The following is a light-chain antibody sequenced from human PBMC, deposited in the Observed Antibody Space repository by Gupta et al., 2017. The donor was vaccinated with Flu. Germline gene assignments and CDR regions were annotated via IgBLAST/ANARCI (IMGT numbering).Light chain of an antibody. V-gene: IGLV2-14*01. CDR2: EVS. CDR3: RSCKSSRTRGV. J-gene: IGLJ2*01. Sequence: QSALTQPASVSGSPGQSITISCTGTSSDVGGYNYVSWYQQHPGTAPKLMIYEVSNRPSGVSKRFSGSKSGKTASLYITGLQAEDEADYYCRSCKSSRTRGVFGGGTKLTVL. CDR1: SSDVGGYNY.